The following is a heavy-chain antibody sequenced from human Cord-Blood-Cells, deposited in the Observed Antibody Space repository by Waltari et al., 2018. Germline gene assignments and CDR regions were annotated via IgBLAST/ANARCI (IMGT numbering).Heavy chain of an antibody. J-gene: IGHJ3*02. D-gene: IGHD1-26*01. V-gene: IGHV4-39*01. Sequence: QLQLQESGPGLVKPSETLSLTCTVSGGSISSSSYYWGWICQPPGKGLEWIGSIYYRVRTYDTPSLKSRVPISVDTSQNQFSLTLSSVTAADTAVYYCARPGIVGATRGAFDIWGQGTMVTVSS. CDR3: ARPGIVGATRGAFDI. CDR2: IYYRVRT. CDR1: GGSISSSSYY.